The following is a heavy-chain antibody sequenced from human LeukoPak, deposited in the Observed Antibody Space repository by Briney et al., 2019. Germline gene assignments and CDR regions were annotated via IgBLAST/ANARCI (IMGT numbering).Heavy chain of an antibody. V-gene: IGHV3-21*01. D-gene: IGHD5-12*01. CDR1: GFTFSSYS. CDR2: ISSSSSYI. Sequence: GGSLRLSCAASGFTFSSYSMNWVRQAPGKGLEWVSSISSSSSYIYYADSVKGRFTISRDNAKNSLYLQMNSLRAEDTAVYYCARDGGVVPAARRYSGYDYVPLDYWGQGTLVTVSS. J-gene: IGHJ4*02. CDR3: ARDGGVVPAARRYSGYDYVPLDY.